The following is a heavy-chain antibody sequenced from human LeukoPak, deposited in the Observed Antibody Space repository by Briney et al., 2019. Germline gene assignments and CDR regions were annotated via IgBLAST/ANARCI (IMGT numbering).Heavy chain of an antibody. J-gene: IGHJ6*03. Sequence: GGSLRLSCAASGFTFSSYSMNWVRQAPGKGLEWVSSISSSSSYIYYADSVKGRFTISRDNAKNSLYLQMNSLRVEDTAVYYCAREGKLELPPYYYYYMDVWGKGTTVTVSS. CDR3: AREGKLELPPYYYYYMDV. V-gene: IGHV3-21*01. D-gene: IGHD1-7*01. CDR1: GFTFSSYS. CDR2: ISSSSSYI.